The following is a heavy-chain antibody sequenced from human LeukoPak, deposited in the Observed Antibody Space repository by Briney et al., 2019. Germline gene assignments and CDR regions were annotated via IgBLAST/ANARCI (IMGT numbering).Heavy chain of an antibody. Sequence: GGSLRLSCAASGFTFANYAMSWVRQTPGKGLEWVSGISGGGRSTNFGDSVKGRFTISRDNAKNSLYLQMNSLRAEDTAVYYCARDCSGGSCYDYWGQGTLVTVSS. CDR1: GFTFANYA. D-gene: IGHD2-15*01. J-gene: IGHJ4*02. CDR2: ISGGGRST. CDR3: ARDCSGGSCYDY. V-gene: IGHV3-23*01.